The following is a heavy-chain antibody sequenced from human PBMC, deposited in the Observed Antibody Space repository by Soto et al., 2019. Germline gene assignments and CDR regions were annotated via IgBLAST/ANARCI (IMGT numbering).Heavy chain of an antibody. CDR2: IGYSGAT. J-gene: IGHJ5*02. D-gene: IGHD2-15*01. CDR3: ARGGASSKWFAP. CDR1: GGSITSGGSF. Sequence: SETLSLTCTVSGGSITSGGSFWSWIRQHPGKGPEWIAFIGYSGATSYNPSLASRVTISADTYKSQFSLNLRSVTAADTAVYYCARGGASSKWFAPWGQRTLVTVSS. V-gene: IGHV4-31*03.